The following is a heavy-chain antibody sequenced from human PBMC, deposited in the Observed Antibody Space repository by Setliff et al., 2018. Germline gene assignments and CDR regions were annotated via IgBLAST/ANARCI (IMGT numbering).Heavy chain of an antibody. CDR3: AHRPDGV. Sequence: TLSLTCTVSGASISSDYWNWIRQPPGKALEWLALIYSDDNKLYSPSLKIRLTITKDTSKNQVVLTMTNMDPVDTATYYCAHRPDGVWGKGTTVTVSS. CDR2: IYSDDNK. CDR1: GASISSDYW. J-gene: IGHJ6*04. V-gene: IGHV2-5*08.